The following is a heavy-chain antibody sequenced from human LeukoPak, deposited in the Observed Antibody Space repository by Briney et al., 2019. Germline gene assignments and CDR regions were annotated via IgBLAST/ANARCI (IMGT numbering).Heavy chain of an antibody. V-gene: IGHV3-7*01. J-gene: IGHJ4*02. D-gene: IGHD3-22*01. CDR2: IKQDGSEK. Sequence: GGSLRLSCAASGFTFSSYWMSWVRQAPGKGLEWVANIKQDGSEKYYVDSVKGRFTISRDNAKNSLYLQMNSLRAEDTAVYYCARDHLRYYYDSSGYYEDNFDYWGQGTLVTVSS. CDR1: GFTFSSYW. CDR3: ARDHLRYYYDSSGYYEDNFDY.